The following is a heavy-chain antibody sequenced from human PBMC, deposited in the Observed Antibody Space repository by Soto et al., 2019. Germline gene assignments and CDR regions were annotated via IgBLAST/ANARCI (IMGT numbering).Heavy chain of an antibody. Sequence: GASVKVSCKASGGTFSSYAISWVRQAPGQGLEWMGGIIPIFGTANYAQKFQGRVTITADESTSTAYMELSSLRSEDTAVYYCARALLPYSGYGDYYDSSGYYYYEYWGQGTLVTVSS. J-gene: IGHJ4*02. CDR1: GGTFSSYA. CDR3: ARALLPYSGYGDYYDSSGYYYYEY. V-gene: IGHV1-69*13. D-gene: IGHD3-22*01. CDR2: IIPIFGTA.